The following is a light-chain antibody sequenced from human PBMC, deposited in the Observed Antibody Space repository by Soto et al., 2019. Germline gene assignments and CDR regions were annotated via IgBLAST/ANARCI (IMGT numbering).Light chain of an antibody. V-gene: IGLV2-14*01. CDR2: EVS. Sequence: QSALTQPASVSGSPGQSITISCTGTNSDVGAYNYVSWFQQHPGRAPKLIIFEVSNRPSGVSHRFSGSKSGNTASLTISGLQTEDEADYYCSSYAGSSNVFGTGTKLTVL. J-gene: IGLJ1*01. CDR1: NSDVGAYNY. CDR3: SSYAGSSNV.